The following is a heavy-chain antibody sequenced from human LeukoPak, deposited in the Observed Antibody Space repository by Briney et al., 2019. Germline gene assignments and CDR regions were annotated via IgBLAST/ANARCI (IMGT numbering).Heavy chain of an antibody. CDR1: GGSISSHS. J-gene: IGHJ3*02. V-gene: IGHV4-59*11. CDR2: IDYSGST. CDR3: ARADRSDYYSAPNAFDI. D-gene: IGHD3-22*01. Sequence: SETLSLTCTVSGGSISSHSWSWIRQSPEKGLEWIGHIDYSGSTNSNPSLKSRVTMSVDTSKSQFSLRLSSVTAADTAVYFCARADRSDYYSAPNAFDIWGQGTMVAVSS.